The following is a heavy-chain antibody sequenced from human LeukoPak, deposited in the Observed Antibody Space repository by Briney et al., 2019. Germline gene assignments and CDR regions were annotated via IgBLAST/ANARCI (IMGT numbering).Heavy chain of an antibody. Sequence: GGSLRLSCAASGFTFSSYAMSWVRQAPGKGLEWVSVIYSGGSTYYADSVKGRFTISRHNSKNTLYLQMNSLRAEDTAVYYCARVSYDSSGYMAFDIWGQGTMVTASS. CDR1: GFTFSSYA. CDR2: IYSGGST. D-gene: IGHD3-22*01. V-gene: IGHV3-53*04. CDR3: ARVSYDSSGYMAFDI. J-gene: IGHJ3*02.